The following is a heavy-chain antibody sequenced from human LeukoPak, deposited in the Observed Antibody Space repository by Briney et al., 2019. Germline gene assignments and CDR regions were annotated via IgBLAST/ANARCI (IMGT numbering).Heavy chain of an antibody. CDR1: GGSFSGYY. V-gene: IGHV4-34*01. D-gene: IGHD2-2*02. Sequence: ASETLSLTCAVYGGSFSGYYWSWIRQPPGKGLEWIGEINHSGSTNYNPSLKSRVTISVDTSKNQFSLKLSSVTAADTAVYYCARVQEFIVVVPAAISLRSRYFDYWGQGTLVTVSS. CDR2: INHSGST. J-gene: IGHJ4*02. CDR3: ARVQEFIVVVPAAISLRSRYFDY.